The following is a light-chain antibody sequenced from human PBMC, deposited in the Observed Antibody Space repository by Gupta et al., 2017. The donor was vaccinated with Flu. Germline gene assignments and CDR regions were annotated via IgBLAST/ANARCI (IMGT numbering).Light chain of an antibody. CDR3: SSYTSSSTLVV. Sequence: ALTQPASVSGSRPQSITISCTGTSSDVGGYNYASWYQQHPGKAPKLMIYEVSNRPSGVSNRFSGSKSGNTASLTISGLQAEDEADYYCSSYTSSSTLVVFGGGTKLTVL. CDR1: SSDVGGYNY. CDR2: EVS. V-gene: IGLV2-14*01. J-gene: IGLJ2*01.